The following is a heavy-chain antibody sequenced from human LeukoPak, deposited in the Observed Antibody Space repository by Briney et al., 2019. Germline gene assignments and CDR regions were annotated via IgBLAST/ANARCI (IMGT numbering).Heavy chain of an antibody. V-gene: IGHV3-9*01. CDR2: ISWNSGIV. CDR3: AKERAYSGYDLGIFDY. CDR1: GFTFDDYA. D-gene: IGHD5-12*01. Sequence: GGSLRLSCAASGFTFDDYAMHWVRQAPGKGLEWVSSISWNSGIVGYADSVKGRFTISRDNSKNTLYLQMNSLRAEDTAVYHCAKERAYSGYDLGIFDYWGQGTLVTVSS. J-gene: IGHJ4*02.